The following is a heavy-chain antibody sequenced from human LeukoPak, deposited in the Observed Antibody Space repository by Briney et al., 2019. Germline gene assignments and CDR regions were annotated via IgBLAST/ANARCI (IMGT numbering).Heavy chain of an antibody. CDR2: IKQDGSEK. J-gene: IGHJ4*02. CDR3: ARLRTLRYFAD. V-gene: IGHV3-7*01. D-gene: IGHD3-9*01. CDR1: GFTFDSFS. Sequence: PGGSLRLSCAASGFTFDSFSINWVRQAPGKGLEWVANIKQDGSEKYYVDSAKGRFTISRDNAKKSLYLQMNSLRAQDTAVYYCARLRTLRYFADWGRGTLVTVSS.